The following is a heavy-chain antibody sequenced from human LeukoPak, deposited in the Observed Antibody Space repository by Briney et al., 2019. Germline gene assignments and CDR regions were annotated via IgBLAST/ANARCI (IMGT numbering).Heavy chain of an antibody. D-gene: IGHD1-26*01. CDR2: ISDNGGRT. Sequence: GSLRLSCAASGFTFSSYAMHWVRQVPGKGVEYVSAISDNGGRTYYANSVKGRFTISRDNSNNTLYLQMGSLRAEDMAVYYCATLTSGSYAHWGQGTLLTVSS. CDR3: ATLTSGSYAH. J-gene: IGHJ4*02. V-gene: IGHV3-64*01. CDR1: GFTFSSYA.